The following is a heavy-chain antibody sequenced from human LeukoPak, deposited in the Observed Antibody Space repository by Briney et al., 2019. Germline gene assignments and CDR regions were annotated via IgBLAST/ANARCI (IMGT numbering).Heavy chain of an antibody. D-gene: IGHD3-10*01. Sequence: ASVKVSCKASGYSFTSYDIDWVRQATGQGLEWMGWMNPNSGNTGYAEKFQGRVTMTRNTSISTAFMELSSLRSEDTAVYYCARANYGSGSYRPYYYYYMDVWGQGTTVTVSS. CDR2: MNPNSGNT. V-gene: IGHV1-8*01. J-gene: IGHJ6*03. CDR1: GYSFTSYD. CDR3: ARANYGSGSYRPYYYYYMDV.